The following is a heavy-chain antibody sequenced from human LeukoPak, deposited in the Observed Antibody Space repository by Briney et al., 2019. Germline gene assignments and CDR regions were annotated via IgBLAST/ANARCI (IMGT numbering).Heavy chain of an antibody. CDR1: GGSFSGYY. CDR2: IHHSGGT. D-gene: IGHD5-18*01. CDR3: ARDQSYGRHYFDY. Sequence: SETLSLTCAVYGGSFSGYYWSWIRQPPGKGLEWIGNIHHSGGTYYSPSLESRVTISLDTSKNQFSLRLSSVTAADTAVYYCARDQSYGRHYFDYWGQGILVTVSS. J-gene: IGHJ4*02. V-gene: IGHV4-34*01.